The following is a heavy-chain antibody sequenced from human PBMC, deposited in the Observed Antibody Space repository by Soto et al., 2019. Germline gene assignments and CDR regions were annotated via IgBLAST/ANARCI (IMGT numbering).Heavy chain of an antibody. V-gene: IGHV4-34*01. CDR3: ARGPRYRAYYFDY. Sequence: SETLSLTCAVYGGSFSGYYWSWIRQPPGKGLEWIGEINHSGSTNYNPSLKSRVTISVDTSKNQFSLKLSSVTAADTAVYYCARGPRYRAYYFDYWGQGTLVTVSS. J-gene: IGHJ4*02. CDR1: GGSFSGYY. CDR2: INHSGST. D-gene: IGHD5-12*01.